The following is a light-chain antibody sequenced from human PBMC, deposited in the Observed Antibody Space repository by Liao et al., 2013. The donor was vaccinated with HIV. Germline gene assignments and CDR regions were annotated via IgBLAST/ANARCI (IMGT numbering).Light chain of an antibody. V-gene: IGLV3-1*01. CDR2: QDS. Sequence: YELTQPPSVSVSPGQTASITCSGDKLGDKYACWYQQKPGQSPVLVIYQDSKRPSGIPERFSGSNSGNTATLTISGTQAMDEADYYCQAWDSSTVVFGGGTKLTVL. CDR1: KLGDKY. CDR3: QAWDSSTVV. J-gene: IGLJ2*01.